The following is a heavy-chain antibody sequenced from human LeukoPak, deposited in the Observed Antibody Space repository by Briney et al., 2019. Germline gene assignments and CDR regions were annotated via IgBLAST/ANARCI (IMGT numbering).Heavy chain of an antibody. CDR2: ISSGGSTI. CDR3: ARDVAIWFGEYYDI. J-gene: IGHJ3*02. Sequence: PGGSLRLSCAASGFTFSSFEMKWVRQAPGKGLEWVSYISSGGSTIYYADSVKGRFTISRDNAKNSLYLQMNSLRAEDTAVYYCARDVAIWFGEYYDIWGQGTMVTVSS. CDR1: GFTFSSFE. V-gene: IGHV3-48*03. D-gene: IGHD3-10*01.